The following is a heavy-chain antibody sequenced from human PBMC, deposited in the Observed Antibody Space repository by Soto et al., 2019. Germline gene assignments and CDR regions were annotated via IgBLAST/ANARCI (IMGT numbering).Heavy chain of an antibody. V-gene: IGHV3-30-3*01. J-gene: IGHJ4*02. Sequence: GGSLRLSCAASGFTFSSYAMHWVRQAPGKGLEWVAVISYDGSNKYYADSVKGRFTISRDNSKNTLYLQMNSLRAEDTAVYYCARGYYYDSSGYYPLSNWGQGTLVTVSS. CDR1: GFTFSSYA. D-gene: IGHD3-22*01. CDR3: ARGYYYDSSGYYPLSN. CDR2: ISYDGSNK.